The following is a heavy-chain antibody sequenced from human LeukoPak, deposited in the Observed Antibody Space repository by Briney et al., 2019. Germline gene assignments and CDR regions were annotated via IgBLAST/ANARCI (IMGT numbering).Heavy chain of an antibody. D-gene: IGHD3-10*01. Sequence: ASVKVSCKASGYTFTGYYMHWVRQAPGQGLEWMGWINPNSGGTNYAQKFQGRVTMTSDTSISTAYMELSRLRSDDTAVYYCARVSMVRGVITPPLGQGTLVTVSS. CDR2: INPNSGGT. J-gene: IGHJ5*02. CDR3: ARVSMVRGVITPP. CDR1: GYTFTGYY. V-gene: IGHV1-2*02.